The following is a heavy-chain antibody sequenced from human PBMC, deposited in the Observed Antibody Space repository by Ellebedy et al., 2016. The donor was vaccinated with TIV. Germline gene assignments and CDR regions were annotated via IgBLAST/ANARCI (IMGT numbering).Heavy chain of an antibody. V-gene: IGHV5-51*01. J-gene: IGHJ4*02. CDR3: ARRSCSSTSCYHFDY. CDR1: GYSFTSYW. D-gene: IGHD2-2*01. CDR2: IYPGDSDT. Sequence: KVSXXGSGYSFTSYWIGWVRQMPGKGLEWMGIIYPGDSDTRYSPSFQGQVTISADKSISTAYLQWSSLKASDTAMYYCARRSCSSTSCYHFDYWGQGTLVTVSS.